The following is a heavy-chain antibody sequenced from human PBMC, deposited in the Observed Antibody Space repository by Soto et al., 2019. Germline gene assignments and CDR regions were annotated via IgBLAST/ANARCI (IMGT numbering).Heavy chain of an antibody. D-gene: IGHD5-12*01. CDR1: GYTFTYYA. Sequence: QVQLVQSGAEIKKPGASVKVSCKASGYTFTYYALHWVRQAPGQRLEWVGWIDAGSGDTQYSQKFQGRVTITRDTSASTAYMELSSLRSEDTALYYCARSGVPTIPRFDYWGQGTLVTVSS. CDR2: IDAGSGDT. J-gene: IGHJ4*02. CDR3: ARSGVPTIPRFDY. V-gene: IGHV1-3*01.